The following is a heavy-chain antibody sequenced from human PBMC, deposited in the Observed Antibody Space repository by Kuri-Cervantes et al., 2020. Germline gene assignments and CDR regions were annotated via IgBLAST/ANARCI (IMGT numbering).Heavy chain of an antibody. CDR2: INFRGGST. CDR1: GYAFTSYY. D-gene: IGHD6-13*01. CDR3: ATTVIAAAGTGAFDI. V-gene: IGHV1-46*01. Sequence: ASVKVSCKASGYAFTSYYMHWVRQAPGQGLEWMGIINFRGGSTSYAQKFQGRVTMTEDTSTDTAYMELSSLRSEDTAVYYCATTVIAAAGTGAFDIWGQGTMVTVSS. J-gene: IGHJ3*02.